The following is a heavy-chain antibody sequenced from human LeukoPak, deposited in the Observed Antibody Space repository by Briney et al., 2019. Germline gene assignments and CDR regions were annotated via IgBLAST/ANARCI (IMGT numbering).Heavy chain of an antibody. CDR1: GGSVSGYY. CDR2: VYYSGST. V-gene: IGHV4-59*02. D-gene: IGHD2-15*01. J-gene: IGHJ4*02. Sequence: SETLSLTCVVSGGSVSGYYWGWIRQPPGRGLEWLGYVYYSGSTNYNPSFKSRITIPVDTSRNQFSLQLSSVTAADTAVYYCARIHRYCSGGACYVLDNWGQGTLVAVSS. CDR3: ARIHRYCSGGACYVLDN.